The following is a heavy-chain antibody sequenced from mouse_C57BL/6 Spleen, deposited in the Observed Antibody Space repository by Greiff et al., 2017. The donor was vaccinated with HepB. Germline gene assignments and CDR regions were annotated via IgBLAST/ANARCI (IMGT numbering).Heavy chain of an antibody. D-gene: IGHD3-2*02. CDR1: GYAFSSYW. CDR2: IYPGDGDT. CDR3: AREGTAQATSFAY. J-gene: IGHJ3*01. V-gene: IGHV1-80*01. Sequence: VQLQQSGAELVKPGASVKISCKASGYAFSSYWMNWVKQRPGKGLEWIGQIYPGDGDTNYNGKFKGKATLTADKSSSTAYMQLSSLTSEDSAVYFCAREGTAQATSFAYWGQGTLVTVSA.